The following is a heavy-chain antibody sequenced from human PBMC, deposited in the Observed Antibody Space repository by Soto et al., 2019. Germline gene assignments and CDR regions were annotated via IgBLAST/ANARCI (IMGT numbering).Heavy chain of an antibody. CDR2: IIPIFGTA. J-gene: IGHJ6*02. CDR3: ARAPIAAAGNPPYYSYYGMDV. Sequence: QVQLVQSGAEVKKPGSSVKVSCKASGGTFSSYAISWVRQAPGQGLEWMGGIIPIFGTANYAQKSQGRVTIPEDESTSTADMELSSLRSEDTAVYYCARAPIAAAGNPPYYSYYGMDVWGQGTTVTVSS. CDR1: GGTFSSYA. D-gene: IGHD6-13*01. V-gene: IGHV1-69*01.